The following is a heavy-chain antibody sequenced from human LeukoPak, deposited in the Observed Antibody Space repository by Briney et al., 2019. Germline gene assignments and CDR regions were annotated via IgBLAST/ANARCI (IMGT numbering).Heavy chain of an antibody. J-gene: IGHJ4*02. V-gene: IGHV3-30*04. CDR1: GFTFRSYD. CDR3: ARGEYYGSGSLNY. CDR2: ISYDGSNNK. D-gene: IGHD3-10*01. Sequence: GGSLRLSRAASGFTFRSYDMHWVRQAPGKGLEWVAVISYDGSNNKYYADSVKGRFTISRDNSKNTLYLQMNSLRAEDTAVYYCARGEYYGSGSLNYWGQGTLVTVSS.